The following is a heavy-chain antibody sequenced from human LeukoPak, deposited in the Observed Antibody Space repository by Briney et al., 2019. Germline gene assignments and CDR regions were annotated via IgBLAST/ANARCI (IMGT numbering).Heavy chain of an antibody. CDR3: ARSVAGITWFDP. Sequence: GGSLRLSCTASGFTFSNSGMHWVRQAPGKGLEWVAFIRYDGSNEFYVDSVKGRFTISRDSSMNTLNLQMSSLRPEDTAVYYCARSVAGITWFDPWGQGTLVTVSS. CDR1: GFTFSNSG. D-gene: IGHD6-19*01. CDR2: IRYDGSNE. J-gene: IGHJ5*02. V-gene: IGHV3-30*02.